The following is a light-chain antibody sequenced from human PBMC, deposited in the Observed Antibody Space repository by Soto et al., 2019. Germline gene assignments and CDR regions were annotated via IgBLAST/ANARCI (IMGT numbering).Light chain of an antibody. CDR3: SSYTSSSTLMV. CDR2: EVN. CDR1: SSDVGGYNY. J-gene: IGLJ2*01. V-gene: IGLV2-14*01. Sequence: QSALTQPASVSWSPGQSITISCTGTSSDVGGYNYVSWYQQHPGKAPKLMIYEVNNRPSGVSNRFSGSKSGNTASLTISGLQAEDEADYYCSSYTSSSTLMVFGGGTKLTVL.